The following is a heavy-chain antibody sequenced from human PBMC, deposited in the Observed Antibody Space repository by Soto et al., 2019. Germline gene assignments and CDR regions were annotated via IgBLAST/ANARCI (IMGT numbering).Heavy chain of an antibody. Sequence: GGSLRLSCAASGFTFSNNAMHWVRQAPGKGLEWVAIVSYDGSNQYYADSIKGRFTISRDNSKNTLYLQMNSLRPEDTAVYYCVRGDGSGRLNENDYWGQGILVTVSS. CDR2: VSYDGSNQ. CDR3: VRGDGSGRLNENDY. V-gene: IGHV3-30-3*01. D-gene: IGHD3-10*01. CDR1: GFTFSNNA. J-gene: IGHJ4*02.